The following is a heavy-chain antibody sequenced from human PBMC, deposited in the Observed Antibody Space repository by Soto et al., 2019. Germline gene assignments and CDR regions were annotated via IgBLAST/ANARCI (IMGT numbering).Heavy chain of an antibody. D-gene: IGHD6-6*01. V-gene: IGHV3-15*07. CDR2: IKSKTDGGTT. Sequence: GGSLRLSCAASGFTFSNAWMNWVRQAPGKGLEWVGRIKSKTDGGTTDYAAPVKGRFTISRDDSKNTLYLQMNSLKTEDTAVYYCTTGLIDRDYGSSWWTYYYYYYGMDVWGQGTTVTVS. J-gene: IGHJ6*02. CDR3: TTGLIDRDYGSSWWTYYYYYYGMDV. CDR1: GFTFSNAW.